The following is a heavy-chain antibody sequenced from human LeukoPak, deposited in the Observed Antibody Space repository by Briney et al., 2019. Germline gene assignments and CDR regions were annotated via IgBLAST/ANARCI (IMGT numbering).Heavy chain of an antibody. CDR1: GFTFSNYW. Sequence: GGSLRLSCAASGFTFSNYWMSWVRQAPGKGLEWVANVNQDGSEKYYVDSVKGRFTISRDNSKNSLYLQMNSLRDEDTAVYYCARGYSDYGGEDFDYWGQGTVVTVSS. CDR2: VNQDGSEK. J-gene: IGHJ4*02. V-gene: IGHV3-7*04. D-gene: IGHD4-11*01. CDR3: ARGYSDYGGEDFDY.